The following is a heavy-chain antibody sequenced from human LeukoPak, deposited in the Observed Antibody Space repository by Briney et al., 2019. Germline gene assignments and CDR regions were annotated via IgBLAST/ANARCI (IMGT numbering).Heavy chain of an antibody. CDR3: PREYYHDGPRDP. CDR1: GGSISSGSYY. J-gene: IGHJ5*02. V-gene: IGHV4-61*02. D-gene: IGHD3-10*01. CDR2: IYTSGST. Sequence: SETLSLTCTVSGGSISSGSYYWSWIRQPAGKGLEWIGRIYTSGSTNYNPSLKSRVTISVDTSKNQFSLKLSSVTAADTAVYYCPREYYHDGPRDPWGQGTLVTVSS.